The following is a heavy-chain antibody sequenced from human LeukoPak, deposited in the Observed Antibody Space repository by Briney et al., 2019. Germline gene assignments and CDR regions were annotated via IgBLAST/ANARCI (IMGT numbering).Heavy chain of an antibody. D-gene: IGHD6-13*01. J-gene: IGHJ4*02. CDR2: INPNSGGT. CDR3: ARDIAAAGNPAFDY. CDR1: GYTFTGYY. Sequence: ASVKVSCKASGYTFTGYYMHWVRQAPGQGLEWMGWINPNSGGTNYAQKFQGRVTMTRDTSISTAYMELSRLRSDDTAAYYCARDIAAAGNPAFDYWGQGTLVTVSS. V-gene: IGHV1-2*02.